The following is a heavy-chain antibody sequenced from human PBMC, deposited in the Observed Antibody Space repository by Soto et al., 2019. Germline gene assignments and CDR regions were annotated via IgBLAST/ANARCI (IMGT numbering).Heavy chain of an antibody. CDR1: GFTFTSYG. CDR2: ISYDGGLQ. J-gene: IGHJ4*02. D-gene: IGHD5-18*01. Sequence: QANLVESWGGVVQPGRSLRLSCAASGFTFTSYGMHWVRQAPGTRLEWVAVISYDGGLQHYADSVKGRFTISRDNSKNMVLLQMNSLRAEDTAVYYCVSDRGYGHASVPYSWGQGTPVSVSS. CDR3: VSDRGYGHASVPYS. V-gene: IGHV3-30*03.